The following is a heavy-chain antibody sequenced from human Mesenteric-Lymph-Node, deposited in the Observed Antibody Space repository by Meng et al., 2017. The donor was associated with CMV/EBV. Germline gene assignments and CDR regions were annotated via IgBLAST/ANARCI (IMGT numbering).Heavy chain of an antibody. CDR3: ARHFSGSYYNAYWYFDL. V-gene: IGHV4-59*08. J-gene: IGHJ2*01. CDR1: GGSVNNYY. D-gene: IGHD3-10*01. CDR2: IYYSGST. Sequence: GGSVNNYYWSWIRQPPGKGLEWIGYIYYSGSTNYSPSLKSRVTISVDTSKNQFSLKLNSVTAADTAVYYCARHFSGSYYNAYWYFDLWGRGTLVTVSS.